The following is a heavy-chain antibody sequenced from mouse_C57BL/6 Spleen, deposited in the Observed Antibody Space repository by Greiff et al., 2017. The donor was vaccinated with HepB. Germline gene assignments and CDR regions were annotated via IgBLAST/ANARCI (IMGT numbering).Heavy chain of an antibody. V-gene: IGHV5-17*01. CDR3: ARVVTTTTFAY. CDR2: ISSGSSTI. J-gene: IGHJ3*01. Sequence: EVQGVESGGGLVKPGGSLKLSCAASGFTFSDYGMHWVRQAPEKGLEWVAYISSGSSTIYYADTVKGRFTISRDNAKNTLFLQMTSLRSEDTAMYYCARVVTTTTFAYWGQGTLVTVSA. CDR1: GFTFSDYG. D-gene: IGHD2-2*01.